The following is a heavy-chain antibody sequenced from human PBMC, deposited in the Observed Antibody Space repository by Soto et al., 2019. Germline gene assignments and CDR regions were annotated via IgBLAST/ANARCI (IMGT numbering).Heavy chain of an antibody. CDR2: MNPNSGNT. J-gene: IGHJ4*02. D-gene: IGHD6-19*01. V-gene: IGHV1-8*01. Sequence: ASVKVSCTASGYTFTSYDINWVRQATGQGHEWMGWMNPNSGNTGYAQKFQGRVTMTRNTSISTAYMELSSLRSEDTAGYYCARAIGAVATDYWRQWILVTV. CDR1: GYTFTSYD. CDR3: ARAIGAVATDY.